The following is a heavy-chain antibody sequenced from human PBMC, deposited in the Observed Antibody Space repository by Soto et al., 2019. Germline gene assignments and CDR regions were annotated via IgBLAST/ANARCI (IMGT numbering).Heavy chain of an antibody. CDR2: ISAYNGNT. D-gene: IGHD3-16*01. V-gene: IGHV1-18*01. Sequence: ASVKVSCKASGYTFTSYGIRWVRQAPGQGLEWMGWISAYNGNTNYAQKLQDRVSMTTDTFTSTAYMELRSLRSEDTAVYYCAVTLSAFGSWGQGTLVTVSS. CDR1: GYTFTSYG. J-gene: IGHJ4*02. CDR3: AVTLSAFGS.